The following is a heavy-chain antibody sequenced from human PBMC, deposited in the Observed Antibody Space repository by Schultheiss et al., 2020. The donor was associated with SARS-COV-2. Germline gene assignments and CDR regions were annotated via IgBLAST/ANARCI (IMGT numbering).Heavy chain of an antibody. Sequence: SETLSLTCVVYGGSFSGNYWSWIRQPPGKGLEWIGEINHSGSTNYNPSLKSRVTISVDTSKNQFSLKLSSVTAADTAVYYCARDTHSYGFDYWGQGTLVTVSS. CDR2: INHSGST. D-gene: IGHD5-18*01. V-gene: IGHV4-34*01. J-gene: IGHJ4*02. CDR3: ARDTHSYGFDY. CDR1: GGSFSGNY.